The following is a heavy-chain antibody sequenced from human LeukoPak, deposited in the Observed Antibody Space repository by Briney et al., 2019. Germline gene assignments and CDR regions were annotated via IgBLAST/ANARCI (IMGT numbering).Heavy chain of an antibody. V-gene: IGHV4-59*01. CDR3: AREGDYYDSGGYYRIDF. J-gene: IGHJ4*02. CDR2: VYHSGST. D-gene: IGHD3-22*01. Sequence: PSESLSLTCAVYGGSFTDYYWTWIRQPPWKGREWIGSVYHSGSTNYNPSLKSRVTMSVDTSNTQFSLKLSSVTAADTAMYYCAREGDYYDSGGYYRIDFWGQGTLVTVSS. CDR1: GGSFTDYY.